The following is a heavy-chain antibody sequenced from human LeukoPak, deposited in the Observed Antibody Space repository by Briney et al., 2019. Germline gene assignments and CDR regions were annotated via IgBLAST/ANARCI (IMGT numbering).Heavy chain of an antibody. CDR2: IIPMLGTA. J-gene: IGHJ6*02. D-gene: IGHD4-23*01. CDR1: EGTFSSYA. V-gene: IGHV1-69*13. Sequence: SVKVSCKASEGTFSSYAISWVRQAPGQGLEWMGQIIPMLGTASYAQRFQGRVTLTADESTSTAYMELSSLRSEDTAVYYCARESLPYGGNSFGHYYGMDVWGQGTTVTVSS. CDR3: ARESLPYGGNSFGHYYGMDV.